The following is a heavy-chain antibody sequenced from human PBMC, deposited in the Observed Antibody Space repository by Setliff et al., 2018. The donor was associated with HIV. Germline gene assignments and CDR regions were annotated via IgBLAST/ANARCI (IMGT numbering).Heavy chain of an antibody. Sequence: SETLSLTCSVSGGVSGGDMGVHDWSWIRQPPGKGLEWIGYTYDNEKTFYNPSLKSRVTITVDTSKNQISLQLTSVTAEDTALYYCARLPQDWGQGTLVTVSS. V-gene: IGHV4-61*08. CDR1: GGVSGGDMGVHD. CDR2: TYDNEKT. J-gene: IGHJ4*02. CDR3: ARLPQD.